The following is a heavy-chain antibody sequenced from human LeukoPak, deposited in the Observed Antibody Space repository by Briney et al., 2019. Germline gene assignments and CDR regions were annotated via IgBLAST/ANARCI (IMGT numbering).Heavy chain of an antibody. CDR1: GFTFSSYW. V-gene: IGHV3-7*04. Sequence: GGSLRLSCAASGFTFSSYWMSWVRQAPGEGLEWVANIKQDGTEKYYMDSVKGRFSISRDNAKNSLYLQMNALRAEDTAVYYCARDGRSDYWGQGTLVTVST. CDR2: IKQDGTEK. CDR3: ARDGRSDY. J-gene: IGHJ4*02. D-gene: IGHD3-16*02.